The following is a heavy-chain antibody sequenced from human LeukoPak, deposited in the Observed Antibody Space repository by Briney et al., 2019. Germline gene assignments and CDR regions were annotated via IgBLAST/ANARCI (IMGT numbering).Heavy chain of an antibody. CDR3: ARSRTYYYVY. J-gene: IGHJ4*02. Sequence: PSGTLSLTCTVSGYSISSGYFWGWIRQPPGKGLEWIGTIYNSGSTYYNPSLKSRVTISVDTSKNQFSLKLSSVTAADTAVYYCARSRTYYYVYWGQGTLVTVSS. CDR1: GYSISSGYF. V-gene: IGHV4-38-2*02. CDR2: IYNSGST. D-gene: IGHD1-14*01.